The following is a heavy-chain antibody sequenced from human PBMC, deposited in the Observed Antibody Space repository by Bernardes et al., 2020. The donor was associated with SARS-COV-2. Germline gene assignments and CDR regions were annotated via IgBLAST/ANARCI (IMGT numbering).Heavy chain of an antibody. CDR1: GLTSHNYA. CDR2: ISSGGGRT. J-gene: IGHJ1*01. CDR3: AKDIRSGSDVLDGIHH. Sequence: GGSLRLSCVVSGLTSHNYAMTWVREAVGKGLEWVSTISSGGGRTYYADSAKGRFAVSRDDSKNTVFLQMNSLRGEDTAVYYCAKDIRSGSDVLDGIHHWGQGAEVTVSS. V-gene: IGHV3-23*01. D-gene: IGHD3-16*01.